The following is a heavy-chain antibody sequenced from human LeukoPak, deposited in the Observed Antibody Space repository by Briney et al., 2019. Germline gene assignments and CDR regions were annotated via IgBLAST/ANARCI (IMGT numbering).Heavy chain of an antibody. Sequence: SETLSLTCTVSGGSISSYYWSWIGQPPGKSVEWIGYIYYSGSTNYNPSLKSRVTISVDTSKNQFSLKLSSVTAADTAVYYCARGGYYYDSSGYWGAFDIWGQGTMVTVSS. CDR3: ARGGYYYDSSGYWGAFDI. V-gene: IGHV4-59*01. J-gene: IGHJ3*02. CDR2: IYYSGST. D-gene: IGHD3-22*01. CDR1: GGSISSYY.